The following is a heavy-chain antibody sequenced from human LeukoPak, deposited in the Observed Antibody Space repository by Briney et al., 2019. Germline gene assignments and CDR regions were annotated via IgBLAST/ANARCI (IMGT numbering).Heavy chain of an antibody. CDR2: TYYRSKWFN. Sequence: SQTLLLTRAISGDSVSSNTVGWHWIRQSPSRGLEWLGRTYYRSKWFNDYGMSVKSRITITSDTSKNQFSLQLNSVTPEDTAVYYCARSQHWGYDYWGQGTLVTVSS. D-gene: IGHD7-27*01. CDR1: GDSVSSNTVG. V-gene: IGHV6-1*01. J-gene: IGHJ4*02. CDR3: ARSQHWGYDY.